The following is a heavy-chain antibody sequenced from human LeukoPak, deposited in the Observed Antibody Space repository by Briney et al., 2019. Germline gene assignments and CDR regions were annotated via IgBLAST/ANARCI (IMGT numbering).Heavy chain of an antibody. CDR1: GGSISSYY. J-gene: IGHJ6*03. CDR3: ARDLTTYYYYYMDV. Sequence: PSETLSLTCTVSGGSISSYYWSWIRQPPGKGLEWLGYIYYSGSTNYNPSLKSRVTISVDASKNQFSLKLSSVTAADTAVYYCARDLTTYYYYYMDVWGKGTTVTVSS. CDR2: IYYSGST. V-gene: IGHV4-59*12. D-gene: IGHD1-14*01.